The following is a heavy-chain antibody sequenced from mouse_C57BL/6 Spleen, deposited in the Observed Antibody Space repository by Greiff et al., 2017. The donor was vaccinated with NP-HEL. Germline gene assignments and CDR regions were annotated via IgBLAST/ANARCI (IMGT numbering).Heavy chain of an antibody. D-gene: IGHD2-1*01. J-gene: IGHJ4*01. V-gene: IGHV1-61*01. CDR1: GYTFTSYW. CDR3: AREAGNYEYYAMDY. Sequence: QVQLQQPGAELVRPGSSVKLSCKASGYTFTSYWMDWVKQRPGQGLEWIGNIYPSDSETHYNQKFKDKATLTVDKSSSTAYMQLSSLTSEDSAVYYCAREAGNYEYYAMDYWGQGTSVTVSS. CDR2: IYPSDSET.